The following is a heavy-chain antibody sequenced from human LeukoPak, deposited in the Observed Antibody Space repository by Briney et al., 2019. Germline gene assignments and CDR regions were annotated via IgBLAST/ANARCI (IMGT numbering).Heavy chain of an antibody. Sequence: PGGSLRLSCAASGFTFSSYAMSWVRQAPGKGLEWVSAISGSGGSTYYADSVKGRFSISRDNSKNTLYLQMNSLRAEDTAVYYCAKGVLTGAIPFDAFDIWGQGTMVTVSS. CDR3: AKGVLTGAIPFDAFDI. V-gene: IGHV3-23*01. D-gene: IGHD1-26*01. J-gene: IGHJ3*02. CDR1: GFTFSSYA. CDR2: ISGSGGST.